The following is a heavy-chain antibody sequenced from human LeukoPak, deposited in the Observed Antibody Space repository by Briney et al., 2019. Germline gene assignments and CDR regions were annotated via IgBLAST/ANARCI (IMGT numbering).Heavy chain of an antibody. Sequence: ASVKVSYKVSGDTHTELSIHWVRHALAKALEWMGGFDPEDGETIYAQKFQGRVTMTEATSTDPAYMELGSLRSEDTAVYSCATVYTAWELLPGAFDIWGQGTMVTVSS. CDR3: ATVYTAWELLPGAFDI. V-gene: IGHV1-24*01. D-gene: IGHD1-26*01. CDR1: GDTHTELS. J-gene: IGHJ3*02. CDR2: FDPEDGET.